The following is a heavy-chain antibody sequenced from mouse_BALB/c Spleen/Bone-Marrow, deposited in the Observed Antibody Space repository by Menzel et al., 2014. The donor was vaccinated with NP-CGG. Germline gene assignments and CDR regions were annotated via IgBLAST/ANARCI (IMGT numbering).Heavy chain of an antibody. Sequence: EVQLVESGGGLVQPGGSMKLSCAASGFTFSDAWMDWVRQSPEKGLEWVTEIRNKANNLAAYFSESVKGRFTISRDDSKSSVSLQMNILRPEDTGIYYCTNYYGYYWGQGPTLTVSS. CDR3: TNYYGYY. D-gene: IGHD1-2*01. V-gene: IGHV6-6*01. CDR1: GFTFSDAW. J-gene: IGHJ2*01. CDR2: IRNKANNLAA.